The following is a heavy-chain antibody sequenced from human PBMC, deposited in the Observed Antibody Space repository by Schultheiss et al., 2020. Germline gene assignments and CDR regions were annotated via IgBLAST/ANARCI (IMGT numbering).Heavy chain of an antibody. Sequence: SETLSLTCTVSGGSISSGGYYWGWIRQPPGKGLEWIGYIYYSGSTYYNPSLKSRVTISVDTSKNQFSLKLSSVTAADTAVYYCARYPWDYYGMDVWGQGTTVTVSS. CDR1: GGSISSGGYY. CDR2: IYYSGST. V-gene: IGHV4-30-4*08. D-gene: IGHD1-26*01. CDR3: ARYPWDYYGMDV. J-gene: IGHJ6*02.